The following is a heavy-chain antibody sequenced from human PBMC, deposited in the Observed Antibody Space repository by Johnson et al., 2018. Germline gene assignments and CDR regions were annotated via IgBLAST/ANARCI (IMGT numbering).Heavy chain of an antibody. D-gene: IGHD2-21*02. CDR3: AKDISAGDGYFYYYMDV. V-gene: IGHV3-30-3*01. CDR1: GFTFSSYA. Sequence: QVQLVQSGGGVVQXGRSXRLXCAASGFTFSSYAMHWVRQAPGKGPEWVAVISYDGSNKYYEDSVKGLFPISRDNSKTTLYLQMNSLRAEDPALYYCAKDISAGDGYFYYYMDVWGRGTTVTVSS. CDR2: ISYDGSNK. J-gene: IGHJ6*03.